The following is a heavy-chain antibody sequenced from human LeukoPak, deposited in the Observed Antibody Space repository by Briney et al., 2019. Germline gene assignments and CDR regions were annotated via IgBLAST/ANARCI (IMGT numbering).Heavy chain of an antibody. CDR2: ISGSGSST. CDR1: GSTFSSYA. CDR3: AKDLDSGSYYKFDY. D-gene: IGHD1-26*01. Sequence: GGSLRLSCAASGSTFSSYAMSWVRQAPGKGPEWVSAISGSGSSTYYADSVKGRFTISRDNSKNTLYLQMNSLRAEDTAVYYCAKDLDSGSYYKFDYWGQGTLVTVSS. V-gene: IGHV3-23*01. J-gene: IGHJ4*02.